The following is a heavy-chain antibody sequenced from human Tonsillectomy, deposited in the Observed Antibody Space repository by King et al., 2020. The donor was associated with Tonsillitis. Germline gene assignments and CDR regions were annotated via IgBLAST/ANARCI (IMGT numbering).Heavy chain of an antibody. CDR1: GYSFTRHW. D-gene: IGHD6-6*01. CDR3: ATQPDFSPSSWWFDP. J-gene: IGHJ5*02. Sequence: QLVQSGPEVKKPGESLKISCKGSGYSFTRHWIGWVRQMPGKGLEWMGIIYPGDSETRYSPSFQGQVTISADKSINTAYLQWSRLRASDTAIYYCATQPDFSPSSWWFDPWGQGTLVTVSS. V-gene: IGHV5-51*01. CDR2: IYPGDSET.